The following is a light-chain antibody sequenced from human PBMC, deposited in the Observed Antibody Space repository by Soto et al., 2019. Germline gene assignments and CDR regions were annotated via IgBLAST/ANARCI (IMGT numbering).Light chain of an antibody. CDR3: XXRSIWPPLT. Sequence: EIVLTQSPATLSLSPGERATLSCRASQSVNNYLAWYQQKPGQAPRLLIYDASNRATGSPARFSGSGSGTDXXXPXXXXEPEXFAVXXXXXRSIWPPLTFGGGTKVEIK. CDR2: DAS. J-gene: IGKJ4*01. CDR1: QSVNNY. V-gene: IGKV3-11*01.